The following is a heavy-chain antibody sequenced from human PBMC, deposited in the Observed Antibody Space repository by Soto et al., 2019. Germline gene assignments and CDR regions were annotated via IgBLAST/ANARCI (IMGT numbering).Heavy chain of an antibody. D-gene: IGHD6-19*01. V-gene: IGHV4-59*08. Sequence: SETLSLTCAISGGSISTYYWNWIRQPPGKGLEWIGYIYYSGSTNYNPSLKSRVTISADMSKNQFSLKLSSVTAADTAVYYCARRRGTVAGIGGYFDQWSQGTLVTVSS. CDR3: ARRRGTVAGIGGYFDQ. J-gene: IGHJ4*02. CDR1: GGSISTYY. CDR2: IYYSGST.